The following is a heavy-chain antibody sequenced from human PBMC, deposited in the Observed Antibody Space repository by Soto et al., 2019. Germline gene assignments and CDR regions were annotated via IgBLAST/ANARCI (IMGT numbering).Heavy chain of an antibody. D-gene: IGHD4-17*01. V-gene: IGHV3-30*18. CDR1: GFTFSSYG. Sequence: GGALKLSCADSGFTFSSYGMHWVRQAPGKGLEWVAVISYDGNNKYYADSVKGRFTISRDNFKNTLYLQMDSLRAEDTAMYYCAKDHLETTVTTPSYWGQGTLVTLSP. CDR3: AKDHLETTVTTPSY. CDR2: ISYDGNNK. J-gene: IGHJ4*02.